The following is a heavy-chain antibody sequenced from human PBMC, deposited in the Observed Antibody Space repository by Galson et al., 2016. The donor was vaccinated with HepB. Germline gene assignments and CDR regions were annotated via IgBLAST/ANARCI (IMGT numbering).Heavy chain of an antibody. V-gene: IGHV4-39*01. J-gene: IGHJ3*02. CDR1: GGSISSSSYY. CDR3: ARQDYYASSGYIDALDI. D-gene: IGHD3-22*01. CDR2: ISYSGST. Sequence: SETLSLTCTVSGGSISSSSYYWGWIRQPPGMGLEWIGSISYSGSTYYNPSLKGRVTISVDTSKNQFSLKLSSVTAADTAVYYCARQDYYASSGYIDALDIWGQGTMGIVSS.